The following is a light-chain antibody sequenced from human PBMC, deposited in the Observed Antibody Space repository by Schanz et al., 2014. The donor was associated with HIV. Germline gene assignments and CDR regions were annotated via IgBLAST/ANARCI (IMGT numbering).Light chain of an antibody. CDR2: RAS. CDR1: QSVRSN. CDR3: QQYNNWPLT. V-gene: IGKV3-15*01. J-gene: IGKJ4*01. Sequence: DILMTQSPATLSVSPGERVTLSCRAGQSVRSNLAWYQHKPGQAPRLLIYRASTGATGVPARFSGSGSETDFTLTISRLEPEDFAVYYCQQYNNWPLTFGGGTKVEIK.